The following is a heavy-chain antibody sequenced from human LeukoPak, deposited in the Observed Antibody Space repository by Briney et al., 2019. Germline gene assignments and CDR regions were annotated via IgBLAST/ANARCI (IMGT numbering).Heavy chain of an antibody. V-gene: IGHV3-21*01. CDR1: GFTFSSYS. CDR2: ISSSSSYI. D-gene: IGHD3-3*01. J-gene: IGHJ3*02. Sequence: KLGGSLRLSCAASGFTFSSYSMNWVRQAPGKGLEWVSSISSSSSYIYSADSVKGRFTISRDNAKNSLYLQMNSLRAEDTAVYYCARDVTPRSYDFWSGYFDAFDIWGQGTMVTVSS. CDR3: ARDVTPRSYDFWSGYFDAFDI.